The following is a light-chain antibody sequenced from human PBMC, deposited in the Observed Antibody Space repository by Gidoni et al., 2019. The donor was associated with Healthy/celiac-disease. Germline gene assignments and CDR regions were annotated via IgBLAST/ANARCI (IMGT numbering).Light chain of an antibody. J-gene: IGKJ3*01. Sequence: DIQITQSPSTLSASVGDRVPITCRASQSISSWLAWYQQKPGKAPKLLIYKASSLERGVPSRFSGSGSGTEFTLTISSLQPDDFATYYCQQYNSFPTFGPGTKVDIK. CDR3: QQYNSFPT. CDR2: KAS. CDR1: QSISSW. V-gene: IGKV1-5*03.